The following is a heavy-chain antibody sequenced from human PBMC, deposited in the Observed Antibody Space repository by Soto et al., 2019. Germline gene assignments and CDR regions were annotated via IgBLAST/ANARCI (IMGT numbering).Heavy chain of an antibody. CDR1: GGSISSGGYS. J-gene: IGHJ4*02. Sequence: SETLSLTCAVSGGSISSGGYSCNWIRQPPGKGLEWIGYIYHSGSTYYNPSLKSRVTISVDRSKNQFSLKLSSVTAADTAVYYCARGLASEKVDSWGQGTLVTVSS. CDR2: IYHSGST. CDR3: ARGLASEKVDS. D-gene: IGHD3-10*01. V-gene: IGHV4-30-2*01.